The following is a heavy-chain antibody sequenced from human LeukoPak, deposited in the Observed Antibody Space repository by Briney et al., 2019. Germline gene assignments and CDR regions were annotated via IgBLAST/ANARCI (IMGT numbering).Heavy chain of an antibody. D-gene: IGHD1-1*01. CDR2: IIPIFGTA. J-gene: IGHJ4*02. CDR1: GGTFSSYA. V-gene: IGHV1-69*01. CDR3: ASSRDNWRVFDY. Sequence: SVKVSCKASGGTFSSYAISWVRQAPGQGLEWMGGIIPIFGTANYAQKFQGRVTITADESTSTACMELSSLRSEDTAVYYCASSRDNWRVFDYWGQGTLVTVSS.